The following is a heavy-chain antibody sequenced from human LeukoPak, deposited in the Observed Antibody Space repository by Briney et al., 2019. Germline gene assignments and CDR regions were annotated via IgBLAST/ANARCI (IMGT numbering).Heavy chain of an antibody. V-gene: IGHV3-23*01. D-gene: IGHD4-17*01. CDR3: AKDSPHDYGDYVPPFYYYYGMDV. CDR2: ISGSGGST. J-gene: IGHJ6*04. CDR1: GFTLSSYA. Sequence: GGSLRLSCAASGFTLSSYAMSWVRQAPGKGLEWVSAISGSGGSTYYADSVKGRSTISRDNSKNTLYLQMNSLRAEDTAVYYCAKDSPHDYGDYVPPFYYYYGMDVWGKGTTVTVSS.